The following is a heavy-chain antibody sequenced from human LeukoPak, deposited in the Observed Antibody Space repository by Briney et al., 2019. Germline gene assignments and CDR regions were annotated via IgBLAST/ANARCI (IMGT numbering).Heavy chain of an antibody. Sequence: GGSLRLSCAASGFTFSSYGMHWVRQAPGKGLEWVANIKQGGNEKYYVESVKGRFTISRDNAKNSVFLEMNSLRDEDTAVYYCAREGPVVPSGDAFDVRGHGTMVTVSS. CDR3: AREGPVVPSGDAFDV. V-gene: IGHV3-7*01. CDR1: GFTFSSYG. J-gene: IGHJ3*01. CDR2: IKQGGNEK. D-gene: IGHD3-22*01.